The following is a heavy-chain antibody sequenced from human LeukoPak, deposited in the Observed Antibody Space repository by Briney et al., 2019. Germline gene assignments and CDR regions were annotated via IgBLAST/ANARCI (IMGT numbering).Heavy chain of an antibody. CDR2: IYSGGST. CDR1: GFTVSSNY. D-gene: IGHD3-3*01. V-gene: IGHV3-66*02. J-gene: IGHJ6*03. CDR3: ARDFWSGFANHYYYYMDV. Sequence: GGSLRLSCAASGFTVSSNYMSWVRQAPGKGLEWVSVIYSGGSTYYADSVKGRFTISRDNSKSTLYLQMNSLRAEDTAVYYCARDFWSGFANHYYYYMDVWGKGTTVTVSS.